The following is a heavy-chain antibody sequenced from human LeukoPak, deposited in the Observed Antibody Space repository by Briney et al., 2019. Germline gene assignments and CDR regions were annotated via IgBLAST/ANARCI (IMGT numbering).Heavy chain of an antibody. CDR1: GYTFTSHS. CDR2: ITTNTGNP. CDR3: ARDYCSSTSCYSWFDP. Sequence: GASVKVSCKASGYTFTSHSINWLRQAPGQGLEWMGWITTNTGNPTYAQGFTGRFVFSLDTSFSTAYLQISSLKAEDTAVYYCARDYCSSTSCYSWFDPWGQGTLVTVSS. J-gene: IGHJ5*02. V-gene: IGHV7-4-1*02. D-gene: IGHD2-2*01.